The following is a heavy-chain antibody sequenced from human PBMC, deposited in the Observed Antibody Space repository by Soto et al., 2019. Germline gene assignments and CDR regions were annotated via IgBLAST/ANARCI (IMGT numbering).Heavy chain of an antibody. J-gene: IGHJ5*02. CDR3: ARGRYCSGGSCYVLHNWFDP. V-gene: IGHV1-18*04. Sequence: ASLKGSCKASGYTFTSYCISCVRQSPLQLIEGMGWISAYNGNTNYAQKLQGRVTMTTDTSTSTAYMELRSLRSDDTAVYYCARGRYCSGGSCYVLHNWFDPWGQGTLVTVSS. CDR1: GYTFTSYC. D-gene: IGHD2-15*01. CDR2: ISAYNGNT.